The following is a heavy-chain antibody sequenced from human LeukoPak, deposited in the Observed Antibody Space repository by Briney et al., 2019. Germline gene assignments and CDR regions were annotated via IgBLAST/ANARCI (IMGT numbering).Heavy chain of an antibody. V-gene: IGHV4-59*01. D-gene: IGHD2-15*01. Sequence: SETLSLTCTVSGGSISSYYWSWIRQPPGKGLEWIGDIYYSGSTNYNPSLKSRVTISVDTSKNQFSLKLNSVTAADTAVYYCARDAVLIGNCGAASCSAGWYFDLWGRGTLVTVSS. CDR2: IYYSGST. CDR1: GGSISSYY. J-gene: IGHJ2*01. CDR3: ARDAVLIGNCGAASCSAGWYFDL.